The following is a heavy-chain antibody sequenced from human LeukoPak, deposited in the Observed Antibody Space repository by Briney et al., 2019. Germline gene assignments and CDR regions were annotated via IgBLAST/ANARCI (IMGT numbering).Heavy chain of an antibody. CDR1: GFSFSRYA. D-gene: IGHD6-13*01. V-gene: IGHV3-23*01. Sequence: GGSLRLSCAASGFSFSRYAMSWVRQAPGKGLEWVSTISGSGGSTYYADSVKGRFTISRDNSRSMLYLQMNSLRAEDTAVYYCAKALEMIAAASFDYWGQGTLVTVSS. J-gene: IGHJ4*02. CDR3: AKALEMIAAASFDY. CDR2: ISGSGGST.